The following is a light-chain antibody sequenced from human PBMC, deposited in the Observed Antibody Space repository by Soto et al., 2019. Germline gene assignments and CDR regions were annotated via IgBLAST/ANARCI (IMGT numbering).Light chain of an antibody. Sequence: EIVLTQSPATLSLSPGERATLSYRASQSVSSYLAWYQKKPGQAPRLHIYDASKRATGIPARFSGSGSGTDFTLTISSLEPEDFAVYCCQQRSNWPLTFGGGNKVEIK. CDR2: DAS. V-gene: IGKV3-11*01. CDR1: QSVSSY. CDR3: QQRSNWPLT. J-gene: IGKJ4*01.